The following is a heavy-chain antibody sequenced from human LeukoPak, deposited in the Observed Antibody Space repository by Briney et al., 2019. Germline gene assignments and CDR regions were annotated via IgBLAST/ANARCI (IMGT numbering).Heavy chain of an antibody. V-gene: IGHV1-8*01. CDR3: ARAHLSSTSCYTTRTPIIVATSCYYYYGMDV. CDR2: MNPNSGNT. J-gene: IGHJ6*02. CDR1: GYTFTSYD. D-gene: IGHD2-2*02. Sequence: GASVKVSCKASGYTFTSYDINWVRQAPGQGLEWMGWMNPNSGNTGYAQKFQGRVTMTRNTSISTAYMELSSLRSEDTAVYYSARAHLSSTSCYTTRTPIIVATSCYYYYGMDVWGQGTTVTVSS.